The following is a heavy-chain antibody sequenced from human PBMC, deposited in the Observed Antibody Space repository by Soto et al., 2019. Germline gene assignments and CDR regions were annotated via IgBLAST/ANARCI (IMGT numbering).Heavy chain of an antibody. J-gene: IGHJ5*01. CDR3: ARVRQQQLLDS. CDR1: GGSVSSGSYY. Sequence: QVQLQESCPGLVKPSETLSLTCTVSGGSVSSGSYYWSWIRQPPGKGLEWIGYIYYSGSTNYNPSLKVPVTISVVTSKNQFSLKLSSVTAADTAVYYCARVRQQQLLDSWGQGTLVTVSS. V-gene: IGHV4-61*01. CDR2: IYYSGST. D-gene: IGHD6-13*01.